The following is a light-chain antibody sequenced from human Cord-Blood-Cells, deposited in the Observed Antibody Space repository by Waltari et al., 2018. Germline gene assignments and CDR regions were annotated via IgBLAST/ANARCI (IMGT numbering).Light chain of an antibody. V-gene: IGKV2-30*01. CDR2: KVS. CDR1: QSLVYSDGNTY. CDR3: MQGTHWPPVT. Sequence: DVVMTQSPLSLPVTLGQPASISCRSSQSLVYSDGNTYLNWFQQRPGQSPRRLIYKVSNRDSGVPDRFSGSGSCTDFTLKISRVDAEDVGVYYCMQGTHWPPVTFGQGTKLEIK. J-gene: IGKJ2*01.